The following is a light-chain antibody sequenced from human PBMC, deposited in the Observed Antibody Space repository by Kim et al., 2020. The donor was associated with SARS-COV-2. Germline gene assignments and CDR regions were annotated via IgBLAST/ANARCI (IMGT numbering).Light chain of an antibody. CDR3: NSRGSNDNVL. CDR2: GKN. V-gene: IGLV3-19*01. Sequence: VAWGQTVRITCQGDSVRSYYATWYQQKPGQAPIVVIYGKNNRPSGIPGRFAGSSSGDTASLTITDTQAGDEADYYCNSRGSNDNVLFGGGTQLTVL. J-gene: IGLJ2*01. CDR1: SVRSYY.